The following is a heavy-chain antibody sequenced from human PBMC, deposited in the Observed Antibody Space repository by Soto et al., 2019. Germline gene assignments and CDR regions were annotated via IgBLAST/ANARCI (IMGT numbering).Heavy chain of an antibody. D-gene: IGHD4-4*01. CDR2: LYYSGTT. V-gene: IGHV4-30-2*01. J-gene: IGHJ4*02. CDR3: VRAQSYSVTAV. CDR1: EGSVSSGSHS. Sequence: SVTGSLPCTVSEGSVSSGSHSCCWVRQPPGKGLEWIGYLYYSGTTYYTPSLKSRLTMSMDRVNDHFSLNLTSVTAADTAVYIGVRAQSYSVTAVWGPGSIVTVAS.